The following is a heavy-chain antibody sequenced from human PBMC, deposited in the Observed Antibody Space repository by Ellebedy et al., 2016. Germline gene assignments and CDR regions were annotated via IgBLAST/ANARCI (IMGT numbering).Heavy chain of an antibody. CDR1: GFTFRNSW. CDR3: GAGGGWLSDY. Sequence: GGSLRLSCAGSGFTFRNSWMTWVRQAPGKGLAWLASIKQDGSQKDFVDSVKGRFTISRDTAKGSLYLQMTRLRVEDTAVYYCGAGGGWLSDYWGQGTLVTVSS. J-gene: IGHJ4*02. V-gene: IGHV3-7*01. CDR2: IKQDGSQK. D-gene: IGHD6-19*01.